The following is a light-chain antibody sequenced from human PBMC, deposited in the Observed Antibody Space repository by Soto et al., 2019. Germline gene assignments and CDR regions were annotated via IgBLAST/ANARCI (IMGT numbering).Light chain of an antibody. Sequence: DIQMTQSPSSVSASVGDRVNIICRASQDIASWLAWYQQIPGKAPKLLIYAASSLHSGVPSRFSGSGSGTEFTLTISSLQPEDFVTYFCGQAHSFPWTFGQGTKVEV. CDR3: GQAHSFPWT. CDR2: AAS. CDR1: QDIASW. V-gene: IGKV1-12*01. J-gene: IGKJ1*01.